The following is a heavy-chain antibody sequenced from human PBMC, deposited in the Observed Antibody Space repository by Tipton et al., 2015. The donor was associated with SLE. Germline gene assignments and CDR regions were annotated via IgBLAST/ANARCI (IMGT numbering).Heavy chain of an antibody. CDR1: GFSFSRAW. D-gene: IGHD4-17*01. CDR3: TTGDDNGEAS. Sequence: SLRLSCATSGFSFSRAWMTWVRQAPGKGLEWIGRIKSKANGETADYGAPVRGRFTISRDDSQNTLFLQMNSLKTDDTAVYYCTTGDDNGEASWGQGTLVTVSS. V-gene: IGHV3-15*01. J-gene: IGHJ5*02. CDR2: IKSKANGETA.